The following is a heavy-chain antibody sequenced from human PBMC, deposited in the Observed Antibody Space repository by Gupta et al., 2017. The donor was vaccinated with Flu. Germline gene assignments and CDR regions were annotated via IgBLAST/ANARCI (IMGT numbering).Heavy chain of an antibody. CDR1: GFTFDKHA. V-gene: IGHV3-9*01. CDR2: FRHHGGKI. J-gene: IGHJ4*02. CDR3: GKYGLGGGLGY. D-gene: IGHD3-16*01. Sequence: EVQLVESGGGLIQPGGSLRLSCATSGFTFDKHAMHWVRQTPGKGLEWVSGFRHHGGKIDEAASVKGRFTISREKDKNFLFLQTDRLGAEGTALFFRGKYGLGGGLGYWGQGTLVTVSS.